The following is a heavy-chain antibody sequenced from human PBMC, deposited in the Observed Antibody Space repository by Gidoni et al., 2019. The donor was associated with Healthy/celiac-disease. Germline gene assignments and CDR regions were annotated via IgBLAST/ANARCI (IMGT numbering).Heavy chain of an antibody. CDR1: GFSLSNARMG. V-gene: IGHV2-26*01. CDR2: IFSNDEK. J-gene: IGHJ4*02. CDR3: ARTAYYYDSSGYWYFDY. D-gene: IGHD3-22*01. Sequence: QVTLKESGPVLVKPTETLTLTCTVSGFSLSNARMGVSWIRQPPGKALEWLAHIFSNDEKSYSTSLKSRLTISKDTSKSQVVLTMTNMDPVDTATYYCARTAYYYDSSGYWYFDYWGQGTLVTVSS.